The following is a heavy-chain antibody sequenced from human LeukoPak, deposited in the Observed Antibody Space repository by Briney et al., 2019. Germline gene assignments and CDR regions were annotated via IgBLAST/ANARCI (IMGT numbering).Heavy chain of an antibody. D-gene: IGHD2-2*01. CDR2: IKQDGSEK. V-gene: IGHV3-7*01. CDR1: GCTLSSYW. Sequence: QPRGSLRLSCAAPGCTLSSYWMSWVRQAPGKGLERVANIKQDGSEKYYVDSVKGRFTISRDNAKNSLYLQMNSLRAEDTAVYYCARGDIVVVPGVPHDYWGQGTLVTVSS. CDR3: ARGDIVVVPGVPHDY. J-gene: IGHJ4*02.